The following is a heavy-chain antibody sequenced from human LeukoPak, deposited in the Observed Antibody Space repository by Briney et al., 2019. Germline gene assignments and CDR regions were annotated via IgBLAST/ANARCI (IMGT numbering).Heavy chain of an antibody. CDR1: GFTFSSYG. J-gene: IGHJ4*02. CDR3: ARTLYYYGSGSYGY. Sequence: GALRLSCAASGFTFSSYGMHWVRQAPGKGLEWVSSVRVSDGARFYADSVKGRFTISRDNAKNSLYLQMNSLRAEDTAVYYCARTLYYYGSGSYGYWGQGTLVTVSS. D-gene: IGHD3-10*01. CDR2: VRVSDGAR. V-gene: IGHV3-21*01.